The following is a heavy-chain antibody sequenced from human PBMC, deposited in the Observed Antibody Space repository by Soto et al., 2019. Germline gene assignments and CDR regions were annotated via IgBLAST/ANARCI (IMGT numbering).Heavy chain of an antibody. CDR1: GFTFSSYG. CDR3: ARSIAAAGYYYYYGMDV. CDR2: IWYDGSNK. Sequence: QVQLVESGGGVVQPGRSLRLSCAASGFTFSSYGMHWVRQAPGKGLEWVAVIWYDGSNKYYVDSVKGRFTISRDNSKNTLYLQMNSLRAEDTAVYYCARSIAAAGYYYYYGMDVWGQGTTVTVSS. V-gene: IGHV3-33*01. J-gene: IGHJ6*02. D-gene: IGHD6-13*01.